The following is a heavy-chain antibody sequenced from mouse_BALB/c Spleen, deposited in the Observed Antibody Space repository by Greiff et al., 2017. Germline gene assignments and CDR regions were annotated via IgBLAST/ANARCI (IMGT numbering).Heavy chain of an antibody. J-gene: IGHJ3*01. Sequence: SGAELVRPGASVTLSCKASGYTFTDYEMHWVKQTPVHGLEWIGAIDPETGGTAYNQKFKGKATLTADKSSSTAYMELRSLTSEDSAVYYCTRSLYYYGSSSSFAYWGQGTLVTVSA. D-gene: IGHD1-1*01. CDR3: TRSLYYYGSSSSFAY. CDR1: GYTFTDYE. CDR2: IDPETGGT. V-gene: IGHV1-15*01.